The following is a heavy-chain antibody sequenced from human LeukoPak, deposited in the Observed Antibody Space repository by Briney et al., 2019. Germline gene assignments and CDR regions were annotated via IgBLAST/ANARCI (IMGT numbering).Heavy chain of an antibody. Sequence: PGGSLRLSCAASGFTFSSYGMHWVRQAPGKGLEWVAVIWYDGSNKYYADSVKGRFTISRDNSKNTLYLQINSLRAEDTAVYYCARALDYGMDVWGQGTTVTVSS. J-gene: IGHJ6*02. CDR3: ARALDYGMDV. CDR1: GFTFSSYG. CDR2: IWYDGSNK. V-gene: IGHV3-33*01.